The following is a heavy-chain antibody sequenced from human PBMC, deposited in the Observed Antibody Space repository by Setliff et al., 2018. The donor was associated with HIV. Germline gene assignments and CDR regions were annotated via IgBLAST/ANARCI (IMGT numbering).Heavy chain of an antibody. Sequence: GGSLRLSCAASGFTFSSYSMNWVRQAPGKGLEWVSSISSSSSYIYYADSVKGRFTISRDNAKNSLYLQMNSLRAEDTAVYYCARGTWGFGELFDYWGQGTLVTVSS. CDR2: ISSSSSYI. CDR1: GFTFSSYS. CDR3: ARGTWGFGELFDY. V-gene: IGHV3-21*01. J-gene: IGHJ4*02. D-gene: IGHD3-3*01.